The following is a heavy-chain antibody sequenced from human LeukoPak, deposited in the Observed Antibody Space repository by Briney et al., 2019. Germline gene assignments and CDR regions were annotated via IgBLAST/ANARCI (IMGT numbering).Heavy chain of an antibody. V-gene: IGHV4-30-2*01. Sequence: SETLSLTCTVSGGSISSGGYYWSWIRQPPGKGLEWIGYIYHSGSTYYNPSLKSRVTISVDTSKNQFSLKLSSVTAADTAVYYCARAGPMVRGGSYFDYWGQGTLVTVSS. CDR2: IYHSGST. J-gene: IGHJ4*02. CDR3: ARAGPMVRGGSYFDY. D-gene: IGHD3-10*01. CDR1: GGSISSGGYY.